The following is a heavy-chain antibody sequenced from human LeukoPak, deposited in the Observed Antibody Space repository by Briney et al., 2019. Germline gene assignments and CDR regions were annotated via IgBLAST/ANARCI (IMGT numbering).Heavy chain of an antibody. D-gene: IGHD2-2*01. CDR1: GFTFSSYG. J-gene: IGHJ4*02. CDR3: AKGYCSGTSCYSGLD. V-gene: IGHV3-30*02. CDR2: IRYDGSNK. Sequence: PGGSLRLSCAASGFTFSSYGMHWVRQAPDKGLEWVAFIRYDGSNKYYADSVKGRFTISRDNSKNTLSLQMSSLRPEDTAVYYCAKGYCSGTSCYSGLDWGQGTLVTVSS.